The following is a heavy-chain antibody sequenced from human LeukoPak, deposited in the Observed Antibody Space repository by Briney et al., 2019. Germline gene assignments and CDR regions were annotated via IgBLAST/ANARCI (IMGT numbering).Heavy chain of an antibody. CDR3: ARHPYYYYGMDV. V-gene: IGHV4-34*01. CDR1: GGSFSGYY. Sequence: PSETLSFTCAVYGGSFSGYYWSRIRQPPGKGLEWIGEINHSGSTNYNPSLKSRVTISVDTSKNQFSLKLSSVTAADTAVYYCARHPYYYYGMDVWGKGATVTVSS. CDR2: INHSGST. J-gene: IGHJ6*04.